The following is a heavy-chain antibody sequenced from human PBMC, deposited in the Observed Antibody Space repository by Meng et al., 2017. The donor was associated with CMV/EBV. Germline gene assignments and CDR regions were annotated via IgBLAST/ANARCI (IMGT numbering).Heavy chain of an antibody. CDR1: GFTFSSYG. V-gene: IGHV3-30*02. Sequence: GESLKISCAASGFTFSSYGMHWVRQAPGKGLEWVAFIWYDGSNKYYADSVKGRFTISRDNSKNTLYLQMNSLRAEDTAVYYCAKDLGDCSGGSCYTIGMDVWGQGTTVTVSS. D-gene: IGHD2-15*01. CDR2: IWYDGSNK. CDR3: AKDLGDCSGGSCYTIGMDV. J-gene: IGHJ6*02.